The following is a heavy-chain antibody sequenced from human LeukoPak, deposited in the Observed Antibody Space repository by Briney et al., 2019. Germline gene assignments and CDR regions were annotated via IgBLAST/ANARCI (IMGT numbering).Heavy chain of an antibody. CDR1: GFTFSSYG. D-gene: IGHD6-19*01. Sequence: GGSLRLSXAASGFTFSSYGMHWVRQAPGKGLEWVAFIRYDGSNKYYADSVKGRFTISRDNSKNTLYLQMNSLRAEDTAVYYCAKDPEPGIAVAGTDYYFDYWGQGTLVTVSS. CDR3: AKDPEPGIAVAGTDYYFDY. CDR2: IRYDGSNK. V-gene: IGHV3-30*02. J-gene: IGHJ4*02.